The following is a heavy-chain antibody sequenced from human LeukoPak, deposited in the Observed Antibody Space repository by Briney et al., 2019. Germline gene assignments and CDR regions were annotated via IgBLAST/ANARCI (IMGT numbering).Heavy chain of an antibody. V-gene: IGHV5-51*01. CDR3: ARTMIRGVIQDAFDI. J-gene: IGHJ3*02. Sequence: GESLKISCQGSGYSFISHWIGWVRQMPGKGLEWMGIIYPGDSDTRYSPSFQGQVTISADKSISTAYLQWSSLKASDTAMYYCARTMIRGVIQDAFDIWGQGKMVTVSS. CDR1: GYSFISHW. D-gene: IGHD3-10*01. CDR2: IYPGDSDT.